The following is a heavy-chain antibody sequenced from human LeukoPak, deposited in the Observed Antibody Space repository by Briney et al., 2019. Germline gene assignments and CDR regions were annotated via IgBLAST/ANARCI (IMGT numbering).Heavy chain of an antibody. CDR2: ISAYNGNT. CDR3: ARLDDSSGYYFGGYY. V-gene: IGHV1-18*04. Sequence: ASVKVSCKASGYTLTGYYMHWVRQAPGQGLEWMGWISAYNGNTNYAQKLQGRVTMTTDTSTSTAYMELRSLRFDDTAVYYCARLDDSSGYYFGGYYWGQGTLVTVSS. D-gene: IGHD3-22*01. CDR1: GYTLTGYY. J-gene: IGHJ4*02.